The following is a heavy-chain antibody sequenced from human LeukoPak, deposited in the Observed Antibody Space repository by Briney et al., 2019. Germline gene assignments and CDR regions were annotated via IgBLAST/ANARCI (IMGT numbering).Heavy chain of an antibody. CDR1: GFTFDDYG. CDR3: ARALRRYKYDYPSPDY. CDR2: INWNGAGT. Sequence: GGSLRLSCATSGFTFDDYGMSWVRQAPGKGLEWVSGINWNGAGTGYADSVKGRFTISRDNAKNSLYLQMNSLRAEDTALYYCARALRRYKYDYPSPDYWGQRTLVTVSS. J-gene: IGHJ4*02. V-gene: IGHV3-20*04. D-gene: IGHD3-16*01.